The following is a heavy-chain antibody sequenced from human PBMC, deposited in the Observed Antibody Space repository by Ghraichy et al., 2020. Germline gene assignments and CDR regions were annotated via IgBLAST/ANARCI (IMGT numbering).Heavy chain of an antibody. CDR1: GGSISSSSYY. D-gene: IGHD3-3*01. CDR2: IYYSGST. J-gene: IGHJ6*02. Sequence: SETLSLTCTVSGGSISSSSYYWGWIRQPPGKGLEWIGSIYYSGSTYYNPSLKSRVTISVDTSKNQFSLKLSSVTAADTAVYYCASGGYYDFWSGYYNGYYYGMDVWGQGTTVTVSS. V-gene: IGHV4-39*01. CDR3: ASGGYYDFWSGYYNGYYYGMDV.